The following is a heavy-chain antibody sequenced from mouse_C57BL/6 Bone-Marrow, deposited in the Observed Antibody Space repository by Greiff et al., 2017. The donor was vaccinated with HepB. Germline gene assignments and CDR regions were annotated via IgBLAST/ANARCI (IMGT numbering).Heavy chain of an antibody. V-gene: IGHV14-4*01. J-gene: IGHJ2*01. Sequence: VQLQQSGAELVRPGASVKLSCTASGFNINDDYMHWVKQRPEQGLEWIGWIDPENGDTEYASKFQGKATITADTSSNTAYLQLSSLTSEDTAVYYFTFVDGYYDFDYWGQGTTLTVSS. CDR2: IDPENGDT. CDR1: GFNINDDY. CDR3: TFVDGYYDFDY. D-gene: IGHD2-3*01.